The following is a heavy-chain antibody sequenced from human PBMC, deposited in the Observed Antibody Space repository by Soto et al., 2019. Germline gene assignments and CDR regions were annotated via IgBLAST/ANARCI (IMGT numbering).Heavy chain of an antibody. CDR3: AKGPSWFSDS. Sequence: GGSLRLSCAASGFTFRTYDMSWVRQARGKGLEWVSSISGSGGTTYYADSVKGQFTISRDNSKNTLYLQMNSLRVEDTAVYYCAKGPSWFSDSSGQGTLVTVSS. V-gene: IGHV3-23*01. J-gene: IGHJ4*02. CDR2: ISGSGGTT. CDR1: GFTFRTYD. D-gene: IGHD6-13*01.